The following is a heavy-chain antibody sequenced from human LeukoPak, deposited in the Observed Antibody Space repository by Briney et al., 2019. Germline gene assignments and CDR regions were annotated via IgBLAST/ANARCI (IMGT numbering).Heavy chain of an antibody. CDR1: GYSISSGYY. CDR3: ARGSGTALDYYYYMDV. V-gene: IGHV4-38-2*02. D-gene: IGHD3-10*01. J-gene: IGHJ6*03. Sequence: PSETLSLTCTVSGYSISSGYYWGWIRQPPGKGLEWIGSIYHSGTTYYNPSLKSRVTISVDTSKNQFSLKLSSVTAADTAVYYCARGSGTALDYYYYMDVWGKGTTVTISS. CDR2: IYHSGTT.